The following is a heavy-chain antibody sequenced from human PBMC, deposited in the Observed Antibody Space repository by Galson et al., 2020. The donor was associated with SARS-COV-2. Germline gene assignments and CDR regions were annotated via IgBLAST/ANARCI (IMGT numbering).Heavy chain of an antibody. D-gene: IGHD2-21*01. CDR3: AGGHLYCGGDCYDY. CDR1: GFTFSNYR. J-gene: IGHJ4*02. Sequence: GGSLRLSCVASGFTFSNYRMDWVRLAPGKGLQWVSSITDGSRFRDYADSVKGRFTVSRDNTKNSVYLQMNSLRVDDTAIYYCAGGHLYCGGDCYDYWGQGTLVTVSP. CDR2: ITDGSRFR. V-gene: IGHV3-21*01.